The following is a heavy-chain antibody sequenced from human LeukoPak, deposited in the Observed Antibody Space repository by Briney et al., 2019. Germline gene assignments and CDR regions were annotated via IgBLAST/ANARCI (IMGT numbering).Heavy chain of an antibody. V-gene: IGHV3-23*01. CDR2: ISGSGGST. J-gene: IGHJ3*02. Sequence: GGSLRLSCAASGFTFSSYAMSWVRQAPGKGLEWVSAISGSGGSTYYADSVKGRFTNSRDNSKNTLYLQMNSLRAEDTAVYYCAKIVVVVAATHDAFDIWGQGTMVTVSS. CDR1: GFTFSSYA. D-gene: IGHD2-15*01. CDR3: AKIVVVVAATHDAFDI.